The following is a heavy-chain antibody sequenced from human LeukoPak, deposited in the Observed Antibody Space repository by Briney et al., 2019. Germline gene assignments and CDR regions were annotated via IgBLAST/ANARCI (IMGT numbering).Heavy chain of an antibody. J-gene: IGHJ6*02. Sequence: GGSLRLSCAASGFTFSSYAMSWVRQAPGKGLVWVSAISGSGGSTYYADSVKGRFTISRDNAKNTVYLQMNSLRAEDTAVYYCARDSNYGMDIWGQGTTVTVSS. V-gene: IGHV3-23*01. CDR1: GFTFSSYA. CDR2: ISGSGGST. CDR3: ARDSNYGMDI.